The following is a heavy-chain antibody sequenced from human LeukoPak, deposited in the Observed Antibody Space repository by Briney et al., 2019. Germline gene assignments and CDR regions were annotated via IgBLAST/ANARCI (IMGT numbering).Heavy chain of an antibody. CDR2: IIPILGIA. Sequence: ASVKVSCKASGGTFSSYTISWVRQAPGQGLEWMGRIIPILGIANYAQKFQGRVTITADKSTSTAYMELSSLRSEDTAVYYCAMDSRGVTTVVPFDYWGQGTLVTVSS. D-gene: IGHD4-23*01. CDR3: AMDSRGVTTVVPFDY. J-gene: IGHJ4*02. CDR1: GGTFSSYT. V-gene: IGHV1-69*02.